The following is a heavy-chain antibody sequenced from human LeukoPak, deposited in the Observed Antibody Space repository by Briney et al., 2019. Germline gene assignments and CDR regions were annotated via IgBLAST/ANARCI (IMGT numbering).Heavy chain of an antibody. D-gene: IGHD3-22*01. CDR3: ARSPRSGGYYYDSSGYDAFDI. J-gene: IGHJ3*02. Sequence: ASVTVSYKASGYTFTDYYLHWVRQAPGQGLEWMGWINPDSGGANYAQKFQGRVTMSGDTSIGTAYMELSSLRSDDTAVYYCARSPRSGGYYYDSSGYDAFDIWGQGTMVTVSS. CDR2: INPDSGGA. CDR1: GYTFTDYY. V-gene: IGHV1-2*02.